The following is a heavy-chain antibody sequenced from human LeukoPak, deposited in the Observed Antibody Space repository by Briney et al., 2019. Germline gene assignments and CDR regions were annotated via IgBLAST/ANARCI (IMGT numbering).Heavy chain of an antibody. CDR1: GFTFSSYW. J-gene: IGHJ4*02. V-gene: IGHV3-7*01. D-gene: IGHD1-26*01. CDR3: ARSLYSGSYYAGVFDY. CDR2: IKQDGSEK. Sequence: GGSLRLSCAASGFTFSSYWMSWVRQAPGKGLEWVANIKQDGSEKYYVDSVKGRFTISRDNAKNSLYLQMNSLRAEDTAVYYCARSLYSGSYYAGVFDYWGQGTLVTVSS.